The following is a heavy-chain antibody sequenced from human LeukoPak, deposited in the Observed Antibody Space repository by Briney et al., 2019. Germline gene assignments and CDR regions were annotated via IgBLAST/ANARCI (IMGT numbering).Heavy chain of an antibody. CDR1: GYSISSGYY. J-gene: IGHJ4*02. D-gene: IGHD3-22*01. CDR3: ARGGWLSEYYFDY. CDR2: IYHSGST. V-gene: IGHV4-38-2*02. Sequence: PSETLSLTCTVSGYSISSGYYWGWVRQPPGKGLEWIGSIYHSGSTYYNPPLKSRVTISVDTSKNQFSLKLSSVTAADTAVYYCARGGWLSEYYFDYWGQGTLVTVSS.